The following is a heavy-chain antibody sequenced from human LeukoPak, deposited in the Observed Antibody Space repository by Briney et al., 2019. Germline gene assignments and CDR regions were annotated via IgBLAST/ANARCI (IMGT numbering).Heavy chain of an antibody. V-gene: IGHV4-34*01. J-gene: IGHJ4*02. D-gene: IGHD2-2*01. Sequence: TPSETLSLTCAVYGGSFSGYYWSWIRQPPGKGLEWIGEINHSGSTNYNPSLKSRVTISVDTSKNQFSLKLSSVTAADTAVYYCARGLVRRFGVVVPAAMYYFDYWGQGTLVTVSS. CDR3: ARGLVRRFGVVVPAAMYYFDY. CDR1: GGSFSGYY. CDR2: INHSGST.